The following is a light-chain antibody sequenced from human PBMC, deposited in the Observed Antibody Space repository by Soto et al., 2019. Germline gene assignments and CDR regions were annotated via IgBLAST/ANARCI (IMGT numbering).Light chain of an antibody. Sequence: EIVLTQSPGTLSLSPGERATLSCRASQSVSSSFLAWYQQKPGQAPRLLIYGASSRATGFPDRFSGSGSGTDFPLTISRLEPEDFAVYYCQQYDSSPSTFGPGTKVDIK. CDR3: QQYDSSPST. CDR2: GAS. J-gene: IGKJ3*01. V-gene: IGKV3-20*01. CDR1: QSVSSSF.